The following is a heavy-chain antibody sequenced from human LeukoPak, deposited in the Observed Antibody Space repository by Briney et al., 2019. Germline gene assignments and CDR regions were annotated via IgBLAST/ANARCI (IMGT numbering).Heavy chain of an antibody. Sequence: SETLSLTCAVYGGSFSGYYWSWIRQPPWKGLEWIGEINHSGSTNYNPSLKSRVTISVDTSKNQFSLKLSSVTAADTAVYYCARGSITILLNWFDPWGQGTLVTVSS. V-gene: IGHV4-34*01. D-gene: IGHD3-9*01. CDR3: ARGSITILLNWFDP. CDR1: GGSFSGYY. J-gene: IGHJ5*02. CDR2: INHSGST.